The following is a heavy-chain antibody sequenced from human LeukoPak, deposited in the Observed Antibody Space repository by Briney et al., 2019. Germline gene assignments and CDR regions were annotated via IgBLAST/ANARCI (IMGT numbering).Heavy chain of an antibody. D-gene: IGHD4-23*01. CDR1: GGSFSGYY. V-gene: IGHV4-34*01. Sequence: PSETLSLTCAVYGGSFSGYYWSWIRQPPGKGLEWIGEINHSGSTNYNPSLKSRVTISVDTSKNQFSLKLSPVTAADTAVYYCARDLIRGRPMVVRKYYFDYWGQGTLVTVSS. CDR2: INHSGST. J-gene: IGHJ4*02. CDR3: ARDLIRGRPMVVRKYYFDY.